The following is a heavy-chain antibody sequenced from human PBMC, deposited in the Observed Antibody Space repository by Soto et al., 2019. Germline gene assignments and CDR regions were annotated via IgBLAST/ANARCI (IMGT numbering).Heavy chain of an antibody. Sequence: QVQLVQSGAEVKKPGASVKVSCKASGYTFTNFGISWARQAPGQGLEWIGWISAYNGNTNYAQNFQGRVTMTTATSPSTAYIELRSLTSDDTAVYYSARGGTPIDYWGQGTLVTVSS. CDR3: ARGGTPIDY. D-gene: IGHD3-16*01. J-gene: IGHJ4*02. CDR2: ISAYNGNT. CDR1: GYTFTNFG. V-gene: IGHV1-18*01.